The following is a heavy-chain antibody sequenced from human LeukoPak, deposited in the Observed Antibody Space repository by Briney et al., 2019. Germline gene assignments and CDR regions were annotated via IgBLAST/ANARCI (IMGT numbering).Heavy chain of an antibody. Sequence: KSGGSLRLSCAASGSAFSSYSMNWVRQAPGKGLEWVSSISSSSSYIYYADSVKGRFTISRDNAKNSLYLQMNSLRAEDTAVYYCARDGPYYDFWSGYFAPDYWGQGTLVTVSS. V-gene: IGHV3-21*01. D-gene: IGHD3-3*01. CDR3: ARDGPYYDFWSGYFAPDY. J-gene: IGHJ4*02. CDR2: ISSSSSYI. CDR1: GSAFSSYS.